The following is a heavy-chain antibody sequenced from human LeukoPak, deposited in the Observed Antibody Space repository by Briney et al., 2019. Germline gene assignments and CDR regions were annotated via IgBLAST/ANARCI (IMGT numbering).Heavy chain of an antibody. Sequence: PGGSLRLSCAASGFTDSSNYMSWVRQAPGKGLEWVSVIYSGGSTYYADSVKGRFTISRDNSKNTLYLRMNSLRAEDTAVYYCARVGSDYDILTGPPDYWGLGTLVTVSS. V-gene: IGHV3-53*01. CDR3: ARVGSDYDILTGPPDY. CDR2: IYSGGST. J-gene: IGHJ4*02. D-gene: IGHD3-9*01. CDR1: GFTDSSNY.